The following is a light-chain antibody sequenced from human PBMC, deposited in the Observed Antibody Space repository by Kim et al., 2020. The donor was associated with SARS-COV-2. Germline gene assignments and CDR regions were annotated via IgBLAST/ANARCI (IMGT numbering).Light chain of an antibody. CDR1: SSDVGGYNY. CDR3: TSYAGNSYV. CDR2: EVT. V-gene: IGLV2-8*01. Sequence: QSALTQPPSASGSPGQSVAISCTGTSSDVGGYNYVSWYQQHPGKAPRLMIYEVTNRPSGVPDRFSGSKSGNTASLTVSGLQAEDEADYYCTSYAGNSYVFGTGTKVTVL. J-gene: IGLJ1*01.